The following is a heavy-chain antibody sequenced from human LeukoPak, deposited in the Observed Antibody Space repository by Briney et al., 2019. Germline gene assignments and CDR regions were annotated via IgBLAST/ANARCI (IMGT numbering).Heavy chain of an antibody. CDR2: IYPGDSDT. Sequence: GESLKISCRGSGYSFTTYWIGWVRQMPGKGLEWMGIIYPGDSDTRYTPSFQGQVTMSADKSINTAYLQWSSLKASDTAMYYCARRGTYGLDIWGRGTMVTVSS. CDR3: ARRGTYGLDI. J-gene: IGHJ3*02. CDR1: GYSFTTYW. V-gene: IGHV5-51*01. D-gene: IGHD3-10*01.